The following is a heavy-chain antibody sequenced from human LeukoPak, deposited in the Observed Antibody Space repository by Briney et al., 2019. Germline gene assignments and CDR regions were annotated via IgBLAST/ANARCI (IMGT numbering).Heavy chain of an antibody. CDR3: VRGNYGFDY. CDR2: IVGSGSTT. V-gene: IGHV3-11*01. J-gene: IGHJ4*02. D-gene: IGHD3-16*01. CDR1: GFSFSDYY. Sequence: PGRSLRLSCAASGFSFSDYYMSWIRQAPGKGLECVSNIVGSGSTTDYADSVKGRFTISRDNAKNSLYLQMNSLRAEDTAVYYCVRGNYGFDYWGQGTLVTVSS.